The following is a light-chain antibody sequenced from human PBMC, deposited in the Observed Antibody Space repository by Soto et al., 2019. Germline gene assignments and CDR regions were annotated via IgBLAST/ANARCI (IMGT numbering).Light chain of an antibody. CDR2: KAS. V-gene: IGKV1-5*03. J-gene: IGKJ4*01. Sequence: DRQMTPSPSTLAASVGDRVTITCRASQSVSTWLAWYQQKPGKPPKLLIYKASILQSGVSSRFSGSGSGTDFTLTNSGLQPDDFATYYCQQYDRYPVTFGGGTKVDIK. CDR1: QSVSTW. CDR3: QQYDRYPVT.